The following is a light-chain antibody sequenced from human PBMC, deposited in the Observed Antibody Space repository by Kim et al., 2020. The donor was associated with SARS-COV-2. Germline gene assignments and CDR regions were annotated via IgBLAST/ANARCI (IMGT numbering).Light chain of an antibody. J-gene: IGLJ1*01. CDR1: SSNIGSNY. CDR3: AAWDDSLSGYV. CDR2: RNN. V-gene: IGLV1-47*01. Sequence: GQRVTISCSGSSSNIGSNYVYWYQQLPGTAPKLLIYRNNQRPSGVPDRFSGSKSGTSASLAISGLRSEDEADYYCAAWDDSLSGYVFGTGTKVSVL.